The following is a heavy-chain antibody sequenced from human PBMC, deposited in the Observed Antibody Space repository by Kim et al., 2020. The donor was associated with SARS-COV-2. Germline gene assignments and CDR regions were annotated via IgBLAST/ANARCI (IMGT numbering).Heavy chain of an antibody. V-gene: IGHV1-18*01. CDR3: ARRELPSDY. CDR2: GNT. Sequence: GNTNYAQKLQGRVTMTTDTSTSTAYMELRSLRSDDTAVYYCARRELPSDYWGQGTLVTVSS. J-gene: IGHJ4*02. D-gene: IGHD1-26*01.